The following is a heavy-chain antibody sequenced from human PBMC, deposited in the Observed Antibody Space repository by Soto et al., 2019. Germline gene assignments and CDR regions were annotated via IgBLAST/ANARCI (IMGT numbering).Heavy chain of an antibody. Sequence: PSETLSLTCTVSGGSISSYYWSWIRQPPGKGLEWIAYIYYSGSTNYNPSLKSRVTISVDTSKNQFSLKVSSVTAADTAVYYCARVPGYSYGYGWFDSWGQGTLVTVSS. D-gene: IGHD5-18*01. CDR1: GGSISSYY. CDR2: IYYSGST. J-gene: IGHJ5*01. V-gene: IGHV4-59*01. CDR3: ARVPGYSYGYGWFDS.